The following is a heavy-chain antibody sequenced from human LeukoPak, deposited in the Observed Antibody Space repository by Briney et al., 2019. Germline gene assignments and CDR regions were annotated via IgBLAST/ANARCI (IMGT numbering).Heavy chain of an antibody. J-gene: IGHJ5*02. CDR1: GGSITSSTSY. V-gene: IGHV4-39*01. CDR2: IYYSGST. CDR3: ASLLNGGVSHWFDP. Sequence: SETLSLTCTVSGGSITSSTSYWGWIRQPPGKGLEWIGTIYYSGSTYYNPSLKSRATLSVDTSKNQFSLKLSSVTAADTAVYYCASLLNGGVSHWFDPWGQGTLVTVSS. D-gene: IGHD7-27*01.